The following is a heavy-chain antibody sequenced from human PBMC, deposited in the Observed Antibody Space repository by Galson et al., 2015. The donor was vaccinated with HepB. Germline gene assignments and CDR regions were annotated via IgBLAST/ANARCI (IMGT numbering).Heavy chain of an antibody. V-gene: IGHV6-1*01. Sequence: CAISGDSVSSNSAAWNWIRQSPSRGLEWLGRTYYRSKWYNDYAVSVKSRITINPDTSKNQFSLQLNSVTPEDTAVYYCARFGLIYYYYGMDVWGQGTTVTVSS. CDR3: ARFGLIYYYYGMDV. D-gene: IGHD3-10*01. CDR2: TYYRSKWYN. J-gene: IGHJ6*02. CDR1: GDSVSSNSAA.